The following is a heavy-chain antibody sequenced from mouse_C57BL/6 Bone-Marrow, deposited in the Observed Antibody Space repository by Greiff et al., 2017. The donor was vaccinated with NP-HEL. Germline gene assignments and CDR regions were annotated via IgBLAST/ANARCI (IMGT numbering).Heavy chain of an antibody. V-gene: IGHV8-8*01. D-gene: IGHD1-1*01. CDR1: GFSLSTFGMG. J-gene: IGHJ1*03. CDR2: IWWDDAK. Sequence: QVTLKESGPGILQPSQTLSLTCSFSGFSLSTFGMGVGWLRQPPGKGLEWLAHIWWDDAKYYNPALKSRLTISKDTSKNQVFLKIANVDTADTATYYCARILIFYGSSPGYFDVWGTGTTVTVSS. CDR3: ARILIFYGSSPGYFDV.